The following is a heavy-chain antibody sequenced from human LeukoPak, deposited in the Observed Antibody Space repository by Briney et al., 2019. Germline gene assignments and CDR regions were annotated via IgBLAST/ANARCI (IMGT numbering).Heavy chain of an antibody. CDR2: INPNSGGT. CDR3: ARDPVGDFWSGYPY. Sequence: ASVKVSCKASGYTFTGYYMHWVRQAPGQGLEWMGWINPNSGGTNYAQKFQGRVTMTRDTSISTAYMELSRLRSDDTAVYYCARDPVGDFWSGYPYWGQGTLVTVYS. J-gene: IGHJ4*02. V-gene: IGHV1-2*02. CDR1: GYTFTGYY. D-gene: IGHD3-3*01.